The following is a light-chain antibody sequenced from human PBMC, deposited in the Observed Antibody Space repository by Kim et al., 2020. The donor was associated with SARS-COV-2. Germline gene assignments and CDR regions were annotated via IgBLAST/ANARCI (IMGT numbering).Light chain of an antibody. CDR2: LAS. J-gene: IGKJ2*01. CDR1: ENIGTW. CDR3: QHYSRFPYT. Sequence: SASVGARFTITCRASENIGTWLAWYQQKPGRAPSLLIYLASTLESGVPSRFSGTGSGTEFSLSITSLQPDDFATYYCQHYSRFPYTFGQGTKLEI. V-gene: IGKV1-5*03.